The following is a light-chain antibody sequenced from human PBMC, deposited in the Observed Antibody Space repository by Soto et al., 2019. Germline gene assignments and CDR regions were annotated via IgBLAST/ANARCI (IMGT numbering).Light chain of an antibody. CDR3: MQALQTQLT. CDR2: LGS. J-gene: IGKJ4*01. Sequence: DIVMTQSPLSLPVTPGEPASISCRSSQSLLHSNGYNYLDWYLQKPGQSPQLLIYLGSNRASRVPDRFSGSGSGTDFTLKISRVEAEDVGVYYCMQALQTQLTFGGGTKVEIK. V-gene: IGKV2-28*01. CDR1: QSLLHSNGYNY.